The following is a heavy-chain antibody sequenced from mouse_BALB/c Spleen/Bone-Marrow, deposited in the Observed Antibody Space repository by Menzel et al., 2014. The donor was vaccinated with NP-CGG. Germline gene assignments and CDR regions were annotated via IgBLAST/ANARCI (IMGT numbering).Heavy chain of an antibody. CDR1: GYTFTDYS. CDR2: ISTYYGDA. V-gene: IGHV1-67*01. CDR3: XXXGSXDY. J-gene: IGHJ4*01. Sequence: QVQLQQSGAELVRPGVSVKISCKGSGYTFTDYSIHWVRQSHAKSLEWIGVISTYYGDANYNQKFKGKATMTVDKSSSTAYMELARLTSEDSAIYXXXXXGSXDYWGQGTSVTVSS.